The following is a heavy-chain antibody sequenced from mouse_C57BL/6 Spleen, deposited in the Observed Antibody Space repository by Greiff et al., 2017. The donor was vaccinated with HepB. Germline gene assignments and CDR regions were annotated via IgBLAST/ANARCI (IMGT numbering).Heavy chain of an antibody. D-gene: IGHD2-3*01. CDR2: IYPGDGDT. CDR1: GYAFSSYW. CDR3: ARSLYDGYYAY. Sequence: VKLMESGAELVKPGASVKISCKASGYAFSSYWMNWVKQRPGKGLEWIGQIYPGDGDTNYNGKFKGKATLTADKSSSTAYMQLSSLTSEDSAVYFCARSLYDGYYAYWGQGTLVTVSA. V-gene: IGHV1-80*01. J-gene: IGHJ3*01.